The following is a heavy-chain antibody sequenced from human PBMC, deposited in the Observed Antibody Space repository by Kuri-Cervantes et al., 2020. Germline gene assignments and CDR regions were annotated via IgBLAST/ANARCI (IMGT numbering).Heavy chain of an antibody. CDR2: ISYDGSNK. D-gene: IGHD2-2*01. CDR1: GFTVSSYA. V-gene: IGHV3-30-3*01. J-gene: IGHJ4*02. Sequence: LSLTCAASGFTVSSYAMHWVRQAPGKGLEWEAVISYDGSNKYYADSVKGRFTISRDNSKNTLYLQMNSLRAEDTAVYYCARRGLGYCSSTSCDYFDYWGQGTLVTVSS. CDR3: ARRGLGYCSSTSCDYFDY.